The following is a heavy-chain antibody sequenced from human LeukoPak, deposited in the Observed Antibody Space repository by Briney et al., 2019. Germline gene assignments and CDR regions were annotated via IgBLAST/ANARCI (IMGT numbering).Heavy chain of an antibody. D-gene: IGHD6-19*01. J-gene: IGHJ4*02. Sequence: GGSLRLSCAASGFTFSSYGMHWVRQAPGKGLEWVAVISYDGSNKYYADSVKGRFTISRDNSKNTLYLQMNSLRAEDTAIYYCAKFRADSSGWPFDYWGQGTLVTVSS. CDR3: AKFRADSSGWPFDY. CDR2: ISYDGSNK. V-gene: IGHV3-30*18. CDR1: GFTFSSYG.